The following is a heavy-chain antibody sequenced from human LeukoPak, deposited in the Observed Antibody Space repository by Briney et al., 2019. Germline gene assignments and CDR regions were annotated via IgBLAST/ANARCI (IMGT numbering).Heavy chain of an antibody. Sequence: GESLKISCKGSGYRFPCNWIGWVRQVPGKGLEWVVIIYPGDSDTRYSPSFQGQVTISADKSISTDYLHWSSLKASDTAIYYCATYAGTSSKYFQHWGQGTLVTVSS. CDR2: IYPGDSDT. V-gene: IGHV5-51*01. CDR3: ATYAGTSSKYFQH. J-gene: IGHJ1*01. CDR1: GYRFPCNW. D-gene: IGHD3-10*01.